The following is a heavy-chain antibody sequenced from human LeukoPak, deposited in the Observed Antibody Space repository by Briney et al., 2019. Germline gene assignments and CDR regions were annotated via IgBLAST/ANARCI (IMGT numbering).Heavy chain of an antibody. Sequence: SETLSLTCTVSGYSISSGYYWGWIRQPPGKGLEWTGSTYHSGSTYYNPSLKSRVTISVDTSKNQFSLKLSCLTTAESAVYYCARGYYNDGSQHWGQGTLVTVSS. J-gene: IGHJ1*01. D-gene: IGHD3-22*01. V-gene: IGHV4-38-2*02. CDR2: TYHSGST. CDR1: GYSISSGYY. CDR3: ARGYYNDGSQH.